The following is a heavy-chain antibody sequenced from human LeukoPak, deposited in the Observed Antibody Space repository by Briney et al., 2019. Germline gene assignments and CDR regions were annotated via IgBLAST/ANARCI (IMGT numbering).Heavy chain of an antibody. J-gene: IGHJ6*03. CDR2: IIPIFGTA. D-gene: IGHD6-6*01. Sequence: SVKVSCKASGGTFSSYAISWVRQAPGQGLEWMGGIIPIFGTANYAQKFQGRVTITTDESTSIAYMELSSLRSEDTAVYYCARDRPPRIAARLHYYYYYMDVWGKGTTVTVSS. CDR3: ARDRPPRIAARLHYYYYYMDV. CDR1: GGTFSSYA. V-gene: IGHV1-69*05.